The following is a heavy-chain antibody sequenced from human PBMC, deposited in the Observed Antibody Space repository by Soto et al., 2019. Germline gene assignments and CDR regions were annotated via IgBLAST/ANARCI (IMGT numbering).Heavy chain of an antibody. CDR3: AGGSGWESES. J-gene: IGHJ4*02. V-gene: IGHV3-7*05. Sequence: EVQLVESGGGLVQPGGSLRLPCVLSEFTFSTYWMSWVRQAPGKGLEWVANIEQDGGEKNYLESVRGRFTISRDNAKKSLYLEMNSLRAEDTAVYYCAGGSGWESESWGQGTLVTVSS. CDR1: EFTFSTYW. D-gene: IGHD6-19*01. CDR2: IEQDGGEK.